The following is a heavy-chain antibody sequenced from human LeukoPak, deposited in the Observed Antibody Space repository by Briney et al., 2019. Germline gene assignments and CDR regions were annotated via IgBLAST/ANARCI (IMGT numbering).Heavy chain of an antibody. CDR1: GYTFTSHY. V-gene: IGHV1-2*02. Sequence: ASVKVSCKASGYTFTSHYIHWVRQAPGQGLEWMGWINPNSGDTKYAQKFQGRVTMTRDTSISTAYMELSRLRSDDTAVYYCARALTTVATWLYLWGRGTLVTVSS. J-gene: IGHJ2*01. D-gene: IGHD4-17*01. CDR3: ARALTTVATWLYL. CDR2: INPNSGDT.